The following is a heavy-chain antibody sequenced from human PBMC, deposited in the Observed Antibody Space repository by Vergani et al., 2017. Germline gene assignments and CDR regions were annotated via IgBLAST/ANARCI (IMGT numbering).Heavy chain of an antibody. CDR1: GYTFTNYP. CDR3: ARGRQWRLTEYLYGMDV. V-gene: IGHV7-4-1*02. Sequence: QEQLVQSGAEVKKPGASVRISCEASGYTFTNYPLIWVRQAPGQGLEFMGWINTNSGNPTYAPGFTGRFVFSLDTSVSTAYLQISGLKAEDSAVYYCARGRQWRLTEYLYGMDVWGQGTTVTVSS. J-gene: IGHJ6*02. D-gene: IGHD6-19*01. CDR2: INTNSGNP.